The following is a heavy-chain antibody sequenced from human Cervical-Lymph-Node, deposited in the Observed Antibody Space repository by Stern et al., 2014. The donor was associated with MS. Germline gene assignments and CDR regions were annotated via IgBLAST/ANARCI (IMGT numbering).Heavy chain of an antibody. V-gene: IGHV1-46*01. CDR3: ARGLFSSSGWFDP. J-gene: IGHJ5*02. CDR2: INASGGST. Sequence: VQLVESGAEVKKPGASVKVSCKASGFTFTTYYIHWVRQAPGQGLEWMGVINASGGSTSYAQKFQGRVTMTRDTSTSTVYMELSSLRSEDPAVYYCARGLFSSSGWFDPWGQGTLVTVPS. D-gene: IGHD6-6*01. CDR1: GFTFTTYY.